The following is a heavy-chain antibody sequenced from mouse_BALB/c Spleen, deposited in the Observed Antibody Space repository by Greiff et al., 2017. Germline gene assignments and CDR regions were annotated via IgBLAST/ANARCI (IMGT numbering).Heavy chain of an antibody. Sequence: EVQLVESGPELVKPGASVKISCKASGYTFTDYNMHWVKQSHGKSLEWIGYIYPYNGGTGYNQKFKSKATLTVDNSSSTAYMELRSLTSEDSAVYYCARLGYYALDYWGQGTTLTVSS. CDR3: ARLGYYALDY. D-gene: IGHD1-1*02. V-gene: IGHV1S29*02. CDR1: GYTFTDYN. J-gene: IGHJ2*01. CDR2: IYPYNGGT.